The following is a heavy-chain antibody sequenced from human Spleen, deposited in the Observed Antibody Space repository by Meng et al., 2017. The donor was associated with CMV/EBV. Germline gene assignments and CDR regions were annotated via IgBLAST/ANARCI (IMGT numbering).Heavy chain of an antibody. CDR3: ARGPATSTTLYCASTICYYWYFDL. V-gene: IGHV3-30*04. Sequence: GESLKISCAASGFTFDDYAMHWVRQAPGKGLEWVALISNDGSKTYYADSVKGRFTISRDNSKNTLYLQVNSLRAEDTAVYYCARGPATSTTLYCASTICYYWYFDLWGRGTPVTVSS. D-gene: IGHD2-2*01. J-gene: IGHJ2*01. CDR1: GFTFDDYA. CDR2: ISNDGSKT.